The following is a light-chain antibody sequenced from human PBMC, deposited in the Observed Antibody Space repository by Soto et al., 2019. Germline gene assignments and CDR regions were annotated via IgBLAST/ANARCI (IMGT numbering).Light chain of an antibody. CDR1: QGLTDW. CDR2: RAS. Sequence: DIQMTQSPSTLSASVGDRVTITCRASQGLTDWLAWYQQKPGKAPKLLIYRASSLESGVPSRFSGSGFGAQFSLTSSSLQPDDFATYYCQQYNGTFGQGTKVEI. J-gene: IGKJ1*01. V-gene: IGKV1-5*03. CDR3: QQYNGT.